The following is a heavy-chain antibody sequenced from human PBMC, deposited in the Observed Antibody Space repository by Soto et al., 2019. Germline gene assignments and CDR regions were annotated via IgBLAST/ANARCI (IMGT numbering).Heavy chain of an antibody. Sequence: QVQLVQSGAEVKKPGSSVKVSCKASGGTFSSYTISWVRQAPGQGLEWMGRIIPTLGIANYAQKFQGRVTITAVKDTSTAYVELSSLGYEDTAGYYCARSFKLDSRFDPWGQGTLVTVS. J-gene: IGHJ5*02. CDR2: IIPTLGIA. D-gene: IGHD1-1*01. V-gene: IGHV1-69*02. CDR1: GGTFSSYT. CDR3: ARSFKLDSRFDP.